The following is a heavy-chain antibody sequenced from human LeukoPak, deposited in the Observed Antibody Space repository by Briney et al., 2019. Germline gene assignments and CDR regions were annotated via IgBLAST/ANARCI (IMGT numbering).Heavy chain of an antibody. V-gene: IGHV4-39*07. CDR1: GGSISSSSYY. D-gene: IGHD3-9*01. CDR3: ARDSVAPGYYDAFD. J-gene: IGHJ3*01. CDR2: IYYSGST. Sequence: SETLSLTCTVSGGSISSSSYYWGWIRQPPGKGLEWIGSIYYSGSTYYNPPLKSRVTISVDTSKNQFSLKLSSVTAADTAVYYCARDSVAPGYYDAFDLGPRDNGHRLF.